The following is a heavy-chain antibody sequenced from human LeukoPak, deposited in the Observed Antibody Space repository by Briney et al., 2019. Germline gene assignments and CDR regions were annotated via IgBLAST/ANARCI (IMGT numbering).Heavy chain of an antibody. CDR1: GGSISSYY. D-gene: IGHD3-3*01. Sequence: PSETLSLTCTVSGGSISSYYWSWIRQTPGKGLEWIGYINYRGSTTYNPSLKSRLTISMASPKNQFSLELTSVTAADTAVYFCAGQRYDLSSDYYRGGFYYMDVWGKGTTVAVSS. J-gene: IGHJ6*03. CDR2: INYRGST. V-gene: IGHV4-59*01. CDR3: AGQRYDLSSDYYRGGFYYMDV.